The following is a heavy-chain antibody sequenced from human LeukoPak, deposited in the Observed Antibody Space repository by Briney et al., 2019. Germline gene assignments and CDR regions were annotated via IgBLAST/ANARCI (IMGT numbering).Heavy chain of an antibody. J-gene: IGHJ4*02. CDR2: INPNSGGT. Sequence: ASVKVSCKASGYTFTGYYMHWVRQAPGQGLEWMGWINPNSGGTNYAENFQGRVTMNRDTSISTAYMELSRLRSDDTAVYYCARDEGDYYDSSGYYLFDYWGQGTLVTVSS. CDR1: GYTFTGYY. CDR3: ARDEGDYYDSSGYYLFDY. D-gene: IGHD3-22*01. V-gene: IGHV1-2*02.